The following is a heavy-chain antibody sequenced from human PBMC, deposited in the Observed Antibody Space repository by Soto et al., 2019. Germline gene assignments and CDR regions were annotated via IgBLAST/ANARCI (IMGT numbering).Heavy chain of an antibody. D-gene: IGHD2-2*01. J-gene: IGHJ6*02. CDR1: GGSVSSGPYS. CDR3: ARLGGYCSTTTCYGYYAMDV. CDR2: FSYSGST. V-gene: IGHV4-39*01. Sequence: SETLSLTCTVSGGSVSSGPYSWGWIRQPPEKGLEWIGTFSYSGSTYYNPSLESRVTISVDTSKNQFSLKVSSVTAADTAMYYCARLGGYCSTTTCYGYYAMDVWGQGTTVTVSS.